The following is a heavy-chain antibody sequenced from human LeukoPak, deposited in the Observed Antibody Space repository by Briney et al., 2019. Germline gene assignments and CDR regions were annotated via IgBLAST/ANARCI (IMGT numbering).Heavy chain of an antibody. CDR3: ARHVGSGSFNYYYYMDV. V-gene: IGHV5-51*01. CDR2: IYPGDSDT. D-gene: IGHD3-10*01. J-gene: IGHJ6*03. Sequence: GESLKISCKGSGYSFTSYWIAWVRQMPGKGLAWMRIIYPGDSDTRYSPSFQGQVTISADKSISTAYLQWSSLKASDTAMYYCARHVGSGSFNYYYYMDVWGKGTTVTISS. CDR1: GYSFTSYW.